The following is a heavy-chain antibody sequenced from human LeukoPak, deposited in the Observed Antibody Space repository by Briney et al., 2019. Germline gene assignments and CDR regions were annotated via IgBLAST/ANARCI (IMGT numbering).Heavy chain of an antibody. CDR3: ARGVPPVYYFDY. CDR2: IKQDGSEK. Sequence: GGSLRLSCAASEFTLSRSWMSWLRQAPGKGLEWVANIKQDGSEKYYVDSVKGRFTISRGNAKNSLYLQMNSLRAEDTAVYFCARGVPPVYYFDYWGQGTLVTVSS. CDR1: EFTLSRSW. V-gene: IGHV3-7*01. J-gene: IGHJ4*02. D-gene: IGHD2-8*01.